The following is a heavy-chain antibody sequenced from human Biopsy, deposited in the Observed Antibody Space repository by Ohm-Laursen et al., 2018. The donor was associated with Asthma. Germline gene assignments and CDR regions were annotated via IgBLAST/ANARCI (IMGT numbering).Heavy chain of an antibody. J-gene: IGHJ4*02. CDR2: IYSGGTS. D-gene: IGHD6-19*01. Sequence: SLRLSCAALGFTVSRDHMFWVRQAPGKGLEWVSVIYSGGTSHTADSVRGRFTISRDFSKNTLQLQMHSLRVEDTAVYYCARGDSSGWSHYYFDYWGQGTLVTVSS. CDR1: GFTVSRDH. V-gene: IGHV3-53*01. CDR3: ARGDSSGWSHYYFDY.